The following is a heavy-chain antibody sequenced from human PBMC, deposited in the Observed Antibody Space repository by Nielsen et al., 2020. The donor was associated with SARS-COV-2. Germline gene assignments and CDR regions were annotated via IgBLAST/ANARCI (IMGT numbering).Heavy chain of an antibody. CDR1: GGSISSYY. V-gene: IGHV4-59*01. CDR3: ARGHDFWSGYFDY. D-gene: IGHD3-3*01. J-gene: IGHJ4*02. CDR2: IYYSGST. Sequence: SETLSLTCTVSGGSISSYYWSWIRQPPGKGLEWIGYIYYSGSTNYNPSLKSRVTISVDTSKNQFSLKLSSVTAADTAVYYCARGHDFWSGYFDYWGQGTLVTVSS.